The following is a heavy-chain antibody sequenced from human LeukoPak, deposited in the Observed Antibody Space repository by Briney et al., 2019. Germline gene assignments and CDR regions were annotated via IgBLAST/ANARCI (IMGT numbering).Heavy chain of an antibody. CDR1: GLTISNYW. CDR3: AREPGGYDYFDY. CDR2: INSDGSSP. Sequence: PGGSLRLSCAAFGLTISNYWMHWVRQAPGKGLVWVSRINSDGSSPTYADSVKGRFTISRDNAKNTLYLQMNSVRAEDTAVYYCAREPGGYDYFDYWGQGTLVTVSS. J-gene: IGHJ4*02. V-gene: IGHV3-74*01. D-gene: IGHD5-12*01.